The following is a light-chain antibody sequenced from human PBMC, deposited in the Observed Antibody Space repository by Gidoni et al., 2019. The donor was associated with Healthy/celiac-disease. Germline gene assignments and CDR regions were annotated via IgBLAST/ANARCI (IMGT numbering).Light chain of an antibody. V-gene: IGKV1-17*02. CDR3: LQANSLPFS. Sequence: DVQMTQSPSSLSASVGDTVTITCRASQDIRGRLGWWQQKPGKAPKRLIWGASILDGWVPSRFGGSGSEIEFTLTISNLKPEDFATYYCLQANSLPFSFGGGTRVEMK. J-gene: IGKJ4*01. CDR1: QDIRGR. CDR2: GAS.